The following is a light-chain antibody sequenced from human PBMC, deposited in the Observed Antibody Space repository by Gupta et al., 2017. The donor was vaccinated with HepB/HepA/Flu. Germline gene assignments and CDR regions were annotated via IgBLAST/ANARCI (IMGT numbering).Light chain of an antibody. Sequence: YVLTQPPSLSEARGKTARITGGRNNIGNKSVHWSQQKPGPAPVLCLYYDSGRRAGIPESFSGTKFGNTATLTISRVEAGDEADYFCQVGDVSSDNVVFGGGTKPTVL. CDR1: NIGNKS. V-gene: IGLV3-21*04. CDR2: YDS. J-gene: IGLJ2*01. CDR3: QVGDVSSDNVV.